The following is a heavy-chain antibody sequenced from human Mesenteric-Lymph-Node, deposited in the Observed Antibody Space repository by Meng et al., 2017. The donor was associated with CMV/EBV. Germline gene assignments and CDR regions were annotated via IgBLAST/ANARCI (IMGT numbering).Heavy chain of an antibody. CDR2: ITSSGSPI. D-gene: IGHD4-17*01. Sequence: LSLTCAASGFTFSDYYISWIRQAPGKGLEWVSSITSSGSPIYYADSVKGRFTISRDNSKNTLYLQMNSLRAEDTAVYYCAKDHGPGDSYKYGMDVWGQGTTVTVSS. CDR3: AKDHGPGDSYKYGMDV. CDR1: GFTFSDYY. V-gene: IGHV3-11*01. J-gene: IGHJ6*02.